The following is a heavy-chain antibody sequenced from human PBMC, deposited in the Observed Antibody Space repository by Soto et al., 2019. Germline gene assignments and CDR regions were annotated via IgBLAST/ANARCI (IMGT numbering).Heavy chain of an antibody. D-gene: IGHD2-2*01. CDR3: ARVRYCSSTSCYVFDY. Sequence: SVKVSCKASGGTFSSYAISWVRQAPGQGLEWMGGIIPIFGTANYAQKFQGRVTITADESTSAAYMELSSLRSEDTAVYYCARVRYCSSTSCYVFDYWGQGTLVTVSS. J-gene: IGHJ4*02. CDR2: IIPIFGTA. CDR1: GGTFSSYA. V-gene: IGHV1-69*13.